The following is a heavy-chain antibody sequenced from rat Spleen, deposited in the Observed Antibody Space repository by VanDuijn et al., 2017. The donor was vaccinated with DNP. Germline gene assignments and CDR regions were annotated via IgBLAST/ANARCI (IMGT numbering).Heavy chain of an antibody. D-gene: IGHD1-2*01. CDR2: MWSDGET. J-gene: IGHJ2*01. CDR3: ARWHLYLSYFDY. V-gene: IGHV2-32*01. Sequence: QVQLRESGPGLVQPSQTLSLTCTASGFSLNIYHVHWVRQPTGKGLEWMGVMWSDGETSSNSAPKSRLSISRDTSKSQVLLEMNSLQTEDTAMYFCARWHLYLSYFDYWGQGVMVTVSS. CDR1: GFSLNIYH.